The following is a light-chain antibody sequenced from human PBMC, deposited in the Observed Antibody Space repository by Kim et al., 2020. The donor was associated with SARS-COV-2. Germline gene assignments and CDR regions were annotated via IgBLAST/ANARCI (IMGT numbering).Light chain of an antibody. V-gene: IGKV3-15*01. Sequence: EIVMTQSPATLSLSPGERATLSCRASQIVSNTNLVWYQQKPGQAPSLLIYRTSTRAAGVPARFSGSGSGTEFTLTISSLQSEDFAVYYCQQHNDWPLTCGGGTKVDIK. CDR2: RTS. J-gene: IGKJ4*01. CDR3: QQHNDWPLT. CDR1: QIVSNTN.